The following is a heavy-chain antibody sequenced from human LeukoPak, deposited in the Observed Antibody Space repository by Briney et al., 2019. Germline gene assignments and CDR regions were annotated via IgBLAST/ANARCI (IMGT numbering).Heavy chain of an antibody. J-gene: IGHJ3*02. V-gene: IGHV3-48*01. D-gene: IGHD3-3*01. CDR3: ARTYDFGRGPPGDAFDN. Sequence: GGSLRLSYAASGFTFTIFGLNWVRQAPGKGPEWVSYIDARSGITYYADSVQGRFTISRDDARESVFLQMGGLRVDDTAVYYCARTYDFGRGPPGDAFDNWGPGTWVIVSA. CDR2: IDARSGIT. CDR1: GFTFTIFG.